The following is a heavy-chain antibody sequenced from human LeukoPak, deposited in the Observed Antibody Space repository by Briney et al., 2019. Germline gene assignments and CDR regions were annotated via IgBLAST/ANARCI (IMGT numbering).Heavy chain of an antibody. V-gene: IGHV4-61*02. J-gene: IGHJ5*02. CDR2: IYTSGST. CDR1: GGSISSCSDY. D-gene: IGHD3-3*01. Sequence: SETLSLTCTVSGGSISSCSDYWSWIRQPAGTGLEWIGRIYTSGSTNYNPSLKSRVTISVDTSKNQFSLKLTSVTAADTAVYYCARDHSKSYDFWSGYFTWFDPWGQGTLVTVSS. CDR3: ARDHSKSYDFWSGYFTWFDP.